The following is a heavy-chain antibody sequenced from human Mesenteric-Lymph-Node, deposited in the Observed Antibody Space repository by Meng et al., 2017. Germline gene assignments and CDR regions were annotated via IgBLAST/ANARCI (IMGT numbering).Heavy chain of an antibody. CDR2: TYYRSKYYN. J-gene: IGHJ4*02. CDR3: ARDWGDVRGGFDF. D-gene: IGHD3-10*02. V-gene: IGHV6-1*01. Sequence: LQQACPVLLKPPQPLPLTSASSWDSVSSNIAAGNWIRQSPSRGLEWLGRTYYRSKYYNDYALSVKSRITINPDTSKNQFSLLLNSVTPEDTAIYYCARDWGDVRGGFDFWGQGTLVTVSS. CDR1: WDSVSSNIAA.